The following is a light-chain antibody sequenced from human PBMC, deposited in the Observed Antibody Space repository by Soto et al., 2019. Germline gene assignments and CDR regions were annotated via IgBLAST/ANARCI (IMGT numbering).Light chain of an antibody. Sequence: QSALTQPASVSGSPGQSITISCTGTSSDVGGYNYVSWYQQHPGKAPKLMIYDVSNRPAGVSNRFSGSKSGNTASLTISGLQAEDEADYYCSSYTCSGNCVFGTGTKLTVL. CDR3: SSYTCSGNCV. CDR2: DVS. J-gene: IGLJ1*01. CDR1: SSDVGGYNY. V-gene: IGLV2-14*01.